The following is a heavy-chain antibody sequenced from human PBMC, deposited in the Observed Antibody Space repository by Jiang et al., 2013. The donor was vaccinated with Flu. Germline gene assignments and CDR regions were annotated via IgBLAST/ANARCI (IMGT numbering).Heavy chain of an antibody. J-gene: IGHJ4*02. Sequence: SGAEVKKPGSSVKVSCKASGGTFSSYAISWVRQAPGQGLEWMGRIIPILGIANYAQKFQGRVTITADKSTSTAYMELSSLRSEDTAVYYCARDGNLEMATIILDYWGQGTLVTVSS. CDR3: ARDGNLEMATIILDY. CDR2: IIPILGIA. V-gene: IGHV1-69*04. D-gene: IGHD5-24*01. CDR1: GGTFSSYA.